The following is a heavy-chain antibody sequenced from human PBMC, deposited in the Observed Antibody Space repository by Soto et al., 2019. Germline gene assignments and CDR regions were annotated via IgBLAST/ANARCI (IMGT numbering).Heavy chain of an antibody. CDR3: ARDNSVTIFGVVTNYFDY. J-gene: IGHJ4*02. CDR1: GYTFTSYG. Sequence: GASGKVSCKASGYTFTSYGISWVRQAPGQGLEWMGWISAYNGNTNYAQKLQGRVTMTTDTSTSTAYMELRSLRSDDTAVYYCARDNSVTIFGVVTNYFDYWGQGTLVTVSS. CDR2: ISAYNGNT. D-gene: IGHD3-3*01. V-gene: IGHV1-18*01.